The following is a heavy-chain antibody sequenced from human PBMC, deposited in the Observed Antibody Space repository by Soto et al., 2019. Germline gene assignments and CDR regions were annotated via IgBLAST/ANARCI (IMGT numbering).Heavy chain of an antibody. CDR1: GYTFTSYG. V-gene: IGHV1-18*01. CDR2: ISAYNGNT. Sequence: ASVKVSCQASGYTFTSYGISWVRQAPGQGLEWMGWISAYNGNTNYAQKLQGRVTMTTDTSTSTAYMELRSLRSDDTAVYYCAKSTSIAVAGTGYYYYYYMDVWGKGTTVTVSS. D-gene: IGHD6-19*01. J-gene: IGHJ6*03. CDR3: AKSTSIAVAGTGYYYYYYMDV.